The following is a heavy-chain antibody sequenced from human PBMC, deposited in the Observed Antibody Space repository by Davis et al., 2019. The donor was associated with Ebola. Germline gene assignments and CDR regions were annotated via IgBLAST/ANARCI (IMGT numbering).Heavy chain of an antibody. CDR2: IRSKANSYAT. V-gene: IGHV3-73*01. Sequence: GGSLRLSCAASGFTFSGSAMHWVRQASGKGLEWVGRIRSKANSYATAYAASVKGRFTISRDDSKNTAYLQMNSLKTEDTAVYYRTRNPPAAYGSGSYIDPWGQGTLVTVSS. D-gene: IGHD3-10*01. J-gene: IGHJ5*02. CDR3: TRNPPAAYGSGSYIDP. CDR1: GFTFSGSA.